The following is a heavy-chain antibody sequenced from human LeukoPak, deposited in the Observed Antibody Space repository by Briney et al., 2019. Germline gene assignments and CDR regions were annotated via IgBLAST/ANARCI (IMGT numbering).Heavy chain of an antibody. CDR2: ISYSGST. CDR3: ARGAGNFDL. D-gene: IGHD3-10*01. V-gene: IGHV4-31*03. J-gene: IGHJ2*01. Sequence: PSETLSLTCTVSGGSISSGGYYWSWLRQHPGKGLEWIGYISYSGSTYYNPPLKSRVTISVDTSKNQFSLKLTSVTAADTAVYYCARGAGNFDLWGRGTLVTVSS. CDR1: GGSISSGGYY.